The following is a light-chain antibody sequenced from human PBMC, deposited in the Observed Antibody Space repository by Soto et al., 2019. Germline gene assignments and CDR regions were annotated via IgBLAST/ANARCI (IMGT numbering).Light chain of an antibody. CDR3: QQYNNWPPST. CDR1: QSVSSN. Sequence: EIVMTQSPATLSASPGERATLSCGASQSVSSNLAWYQQKPGQAPRLLIYGASTMAAGIPARFSGSGSGTEFTLTISSLLSEDFAVYYCQQYNNWPPSTFGQGTKLEIK. J-gene: IGKJ2*01. V-gene: IGKV3-15*01. CDR2: GAS.